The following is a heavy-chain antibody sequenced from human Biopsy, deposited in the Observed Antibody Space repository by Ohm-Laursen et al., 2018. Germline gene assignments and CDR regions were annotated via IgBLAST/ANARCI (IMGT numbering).Heavy chain of an antibody. CDR3: AADAGGYYTEFDY. J-gene: IGHJ4*02. CDR2: IVPILGHL. CDR1: GGPSSNYA. Sequence: SVKVSCKASGGPSSNYAFSWVRQAPRQGLEWVGRIVPILGHLNYAQRFQGRVSITADKSTTYVYMELSRLTSGDTAVYYCAADAGGYYTEFDYWGPGTLVTVSS. D-gene: IGHD3-3*01. V-gene: IGHV1-69*04.